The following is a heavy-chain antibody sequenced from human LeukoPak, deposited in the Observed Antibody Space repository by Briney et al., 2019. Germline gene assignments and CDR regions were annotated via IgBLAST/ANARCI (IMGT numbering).Heavy chain of an antibody. CDR3: ARRYCSSTSCFRGAFDI. CDR2: IYYSGST. Sequence: SETLSLTCTVSGGSISSHYWSWIRQLPGKGLEWIGYIYYSGSTNYNPSLKSRVTISVDTSKNKFSLKLSSVTAADTAVYYCARRYCSSTSCFRGAFDIWGLGTMVTVSS. D-gene: IGHD2-2*01. J-gene: IGHJ3*02. V-gene: IGHV4-59*11. CDR1: GGSISSHY.